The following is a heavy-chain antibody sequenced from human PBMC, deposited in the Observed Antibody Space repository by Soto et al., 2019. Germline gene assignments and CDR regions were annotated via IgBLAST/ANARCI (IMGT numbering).Heavy chain of an antibody. D-gene: IGHD1-20*01. V-gene: IGHV1-18*01. J-gene: IGHJ6*02. CDR1: VYIFSTYG. CDR3: ARDRARDNVYYYNGLDV. CDR2: ISAYNGNP. Sequence: ASVKVSFMAAVYIFSTYGISWVRQAPAQGLEWMGWISAYNGNPNYEQKLQGRVIINTDTSTSTAYMELRSLRFDDTAVYYCARDRARDNVYYYNGLDVWGQGTTVTVSS.